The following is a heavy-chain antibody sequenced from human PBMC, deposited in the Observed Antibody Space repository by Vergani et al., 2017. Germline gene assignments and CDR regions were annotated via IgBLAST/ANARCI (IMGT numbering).Heavy chain of an antibody. Sequence: QVQLQESGPGLVKPAETLSLTCAVSGFSIDNGYYWDWIRQPPGKGLEWIGSIDRTGRTHFNPSLKGRVTISVDTSNNPFSLRLNSLTAADTAVYYCARGLRWLQFGYFDYWGQGTLVTVSS. D-gene: IGHD5-24*01. CDR2: IDRTGRT. CDR3: ARGLRWLQFGYFDY. J-gene: IGHJ4*02. V-gene: IGHV4-38-2*01. CDR1: GFSIDNGYY.